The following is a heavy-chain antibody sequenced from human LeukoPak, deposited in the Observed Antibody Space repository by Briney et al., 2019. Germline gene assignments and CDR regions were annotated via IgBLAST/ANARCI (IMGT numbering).Heavy chain of an antibody. CDR2: ISAYNGNT. Sequence: ASVKVSCKASGYTFTSYGISWVRQAPGQGLEWMGWISAYNGNTNYAQKLQGRVTMTTDTSTSTAYMELRSLRPDDTAVYYCARRSPPQWEPFDAIDIWGQGTMVTVSS. J-gene: IGHJ3*02. CDR1: GYTFTSYG. CDR3: ARRSPPQWEPFDAIDI. D-gene: IGHD1-26*01. V-gene: IGHV1-18*01.